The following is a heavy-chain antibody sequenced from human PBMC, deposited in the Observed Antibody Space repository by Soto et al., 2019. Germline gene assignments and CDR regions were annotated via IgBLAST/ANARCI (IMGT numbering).Heavy chain of an antibody. CDR2: ISNTGDT. D-gene: IGHD1-7*01. Sequence: PSETLSLTCTVSGGSISSYRWSWIRQPAWKGLEWIGRISNTGDTQYNPSLNSRVTVSVDTSRNQFFLNLHSVTAADSAVYFCGRESGETWDYEASWGQGTPVTVSS. V-gene: IGHV4-4*07. J-gene: IGHJ5*02. CDR1: GGSISSYR. CDR3: GRESGETWDYEAS.